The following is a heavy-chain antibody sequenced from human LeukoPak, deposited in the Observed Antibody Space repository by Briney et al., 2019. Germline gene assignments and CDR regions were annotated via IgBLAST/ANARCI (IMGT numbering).Heavy chain of an antibody. CDR1: GGSISYYY. J-gene: IGHJ6*03. CDR3: ARDSRYSDNSGYYYSHYYMDV. D-gene: IGHD3-22*01. Sequence: SETLSLTCTVSGGSISYYYWSWLRQPPGKRLEWIGYIYNSGTTRYNPSLMSRVTISVDTSKNQFSLNLRSVAAADTAVYYCARDSRYSDNSGYYYSHYYMDVWGKGTTVTVPS. CDR2: IYNSGTT. V-gene: IGHV4-59*01.